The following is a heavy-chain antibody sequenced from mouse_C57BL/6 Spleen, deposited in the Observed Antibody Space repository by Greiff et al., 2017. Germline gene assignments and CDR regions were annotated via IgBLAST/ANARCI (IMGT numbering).Heavy chain of an antibody. CDR1: GFTFSSYT. D-gene: IGHD1-1*01. J-gene: IGHJ3*01. Sequence: EVMLVESGGGLVKPGGSLKLSCAASGFTFSSYTMSWVRQTPEKRLEWVATISGGGGNTYYPDSVKGRFTISRDNAKNTLYLQMSSLRSEDTALYYCARHFNYGSSYIADWGQGTLVTVSA. CDR3: ARHFNYGSSYIAD. V-gene: IGHV5-9*01. CDR2: ISGGGGNT.